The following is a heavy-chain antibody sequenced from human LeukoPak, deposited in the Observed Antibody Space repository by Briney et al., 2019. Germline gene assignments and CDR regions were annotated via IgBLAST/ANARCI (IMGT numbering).Heavy chain of an antibody. CDR2: ILTNGDT. D-gene: IGHD3-10*01. CDR3: ARDRFGERTFEK. CDR1: EFAFSSFD. J-gene: IGHJ3*02. Sequence: GGSLRLSCAASEFAFSSFDMLWVRQSPRKGLEWVARILTNGDTDYGASVEGRFTLSRENAKSYVYLQMNSLRDGDTAVYYCARDRFGERTFEKWGQGTMVTVSS. V-gene: IGHV3-13*01.